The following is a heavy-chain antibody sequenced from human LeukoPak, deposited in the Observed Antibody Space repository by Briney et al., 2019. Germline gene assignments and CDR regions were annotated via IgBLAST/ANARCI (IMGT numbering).Heavy chain of an antibody. J-gene: IGHJ6*02. V-gene: IGHV3-53*01. Sequence: GGSLRLSCAASGFTVSSNYMSWVRQAPGKGLEWVSVIYSGGSTYYADSVKGRFTISRDNSKDTLYLQMNSLRAEDTAVYYCASEHSSSWYYYGMGVWGQGTTVTVSS. CDR1: GFTVSSNY. CDR2: IYSGGST. CDR3: ASEHSSSWYYYGMGV. D-gene: IGHD6-13*01.